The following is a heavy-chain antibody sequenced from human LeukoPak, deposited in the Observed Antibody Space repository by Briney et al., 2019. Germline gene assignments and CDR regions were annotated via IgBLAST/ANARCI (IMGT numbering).Heavy chain of an antibody. D-gene: IGHD2-21*02. J-gene: IGHJ3*02. CDR2: IKQDGSEK. V-gene: IGHV3-7*01. Sequence: GGSLTLSCAASGFTFSSYWMSWVRQAPGKGLEWVANIKQDGSEKYYEQSLQRRFTISRDNDKNSQYLQMNSLRAEDTAVCYCAREYLSRYCGGDCGDVFDIW. CDR3: AREYLSRYCGGDCGDVFDI. CDR1: GFTFSSYW.